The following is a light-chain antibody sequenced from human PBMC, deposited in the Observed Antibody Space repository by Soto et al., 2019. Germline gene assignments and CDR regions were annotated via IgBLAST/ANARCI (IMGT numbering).Light chain of an antibody. V-gene: IGKV1-33*01. CDR1: QDISNY. J-gene: IGKJ4*01. Sequence: DIQMTQSPSSLSASVGDRVTITCQASQDISNYLNWYQQKPGKAPKLLIYDASNLETGVPSRFSGSGSGTDFTFTISSLQPEHIATYYCPQYDNLPPGLTFGGGTKVEIK. CDR2: DAS. CDR3: PQYDNLPPGLT.